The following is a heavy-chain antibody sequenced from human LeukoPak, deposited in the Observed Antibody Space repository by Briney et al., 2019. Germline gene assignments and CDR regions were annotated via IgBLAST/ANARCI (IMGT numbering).Heavy chain of an antibody. J-gene: IGHJ4*02. Sequence: GGSLRLSCAASGFTFSSYSMNWVRQAPGKGLEWVSSISSSSSYIYYADSVKGRFTISRDNAKNSLYLQMNSLRAEDTAVYYCTTDGEFVPDSSGYHPHFCLTRWGQGTLVTVST. D-gene: IGHD3-22*01. CDR1: GFTFSSYS. CDR3: TTDGEFVPDSSGYHPHFCLTR. V-gene: IGHV3-21*01. CDR2: ISSSSSYI.